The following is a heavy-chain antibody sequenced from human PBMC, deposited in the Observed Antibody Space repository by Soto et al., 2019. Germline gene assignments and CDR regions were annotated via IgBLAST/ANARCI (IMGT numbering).Heavy chain of an antibody. CDR3: AREPSPVYDYGDYYHREYYFDY. Sequence: GGSLRLSCAASGFTVSSNYMSWVRQAPGKGLEWVSVIYSGGSTYYADSVKGRFTISRDNSKNTLYLQMNSLRAEDTAVYYCAREPSPVYDYGDYYHREYYFDYWGQGTLVTVSS. J-gene: IGHJ4*02. V-gene: IGHV3-66*01. CDR2: IYSGGST. D-gene: IGHD4-17*01. CDR1: GFTVSSNY.